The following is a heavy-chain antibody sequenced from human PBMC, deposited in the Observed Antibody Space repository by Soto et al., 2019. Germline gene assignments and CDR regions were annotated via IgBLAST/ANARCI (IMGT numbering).Heavy chain of an antibody. CDR1: GFTFSSYA. Sequence: GGSLRLSCAASGFTFSSYAMSWVRQAPGKGLEWVSAISGSGGSTYYADSVKGRFTISRDNSKNTLYLQMNSLRAEDTAVYYCAKVGSEGRFLEWLLQDYYLDYWGQGTLVTVSS. J-gene: IGHJ4*02. CDR3: AKVGSEGRFLEWLLQDYYLDY. CDR2: ISGSGGST. V-gene: IGHV3-23*01. D-gene: IGHD3-3*01.